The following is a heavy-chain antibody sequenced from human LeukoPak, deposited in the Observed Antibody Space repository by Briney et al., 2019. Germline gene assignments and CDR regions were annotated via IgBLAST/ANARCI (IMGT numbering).Heavy chain of an antibody. CDR2: INPTGTTT. CDR1: GYTFIHNW. D-gene: IGHD3-10*01. Sequence: ASVKVSCKASGYTFIHNWMHWVRQAPGQGREWVGLINPTGTTTLYAQKFQGRVTLTRDMSTSTAYMELRSLKSDDTAVYYCARDNSVGDIAWWFDPWGQGTLVTVSS. V-gene: IGHV1-46*01. J-gene: IGHJ5*02. CDR3: ARDNSVGDIAWWFDP.